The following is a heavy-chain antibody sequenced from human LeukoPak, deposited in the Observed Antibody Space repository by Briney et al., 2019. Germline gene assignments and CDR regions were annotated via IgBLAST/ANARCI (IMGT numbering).Heavy chain of an antibody. J-gene: IGHJ5*02. CDR3: AKDKGVPARLYNWFDP. CDR2: ISSNGGST. D-gene: IGHD2-2*01. Sequence: PGGSLRLSCAASGFTFSSYAMHWVRQAPGKGLEYVSAISSNGGSTYYANSVKGRFTISRDNSKNTLYLQMNSLRAEDTAVYYCAKDKGVPARLYNWFDPWGQGTLVTVSS. V-gene: IGHV3-64*01. CDR1: GFTFSSYA.